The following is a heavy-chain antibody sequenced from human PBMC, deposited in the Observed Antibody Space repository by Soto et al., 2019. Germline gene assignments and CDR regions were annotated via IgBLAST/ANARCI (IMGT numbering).Heavy chain of an antibody. CDR2: IYYSGST. V-gene: IGHV4-30-4*01. D-gene: IGHD3-22*01. J-gene: IGHJ4*02. CDR3: ARDRRHGYRSGYPDY. CDR1: GGSISSGDYY. Sequence: SETLSLTCTVSGGSISSGDYYWSWIRQPPGKGLEWIGYIYYSGSTYYNPTLKSRVYISVDTSKNQFSLNLTSVTAADTAVYYCARDRRHGYRSGYPDYWGQGTLVTVSS.